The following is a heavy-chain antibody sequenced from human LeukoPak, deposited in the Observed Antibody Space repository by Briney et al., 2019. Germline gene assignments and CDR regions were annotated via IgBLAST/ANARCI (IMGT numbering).Heavy chain of an antibody. D-gene: IGHD4-17*01. V-gene: IGHV3-30*02. Sequence: GGSLRLSCGASGFTFSSYGMHWVRQAPGKGLEWVAFIRYDGSKKSHADSVKGRFTISRDNSKNTLYLQMNSLRAEDTAVYYCAKDLLAVTTQYWGQGTLVTVSS. CDR1: GFTFSSYG. CDR2: IRYDGSKK. J-gene: IGHJ4*02. CDR3: AKDLLAVTTQY.